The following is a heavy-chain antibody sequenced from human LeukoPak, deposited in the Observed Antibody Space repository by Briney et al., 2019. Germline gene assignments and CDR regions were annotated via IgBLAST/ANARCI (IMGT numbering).Heavy chain of an antibody. D-gene: IGHD3-22*01. CDR2: IYSGGST. V-gene: IGHV3-53*01. CDR3: AREDYYDSLS. Sequence: PGGSLRLSCAASGFTVSSNYMSWVRQAPGKGLEWVSVIYSGGSTYYADSVKGRFTISRDNSKNTLYLQMSSLRAEDTAVYYCAREDYYDSLSWGQGTLVTVSS. CDR1: GFTVSSNY. J-gene: IGHJ4*02.